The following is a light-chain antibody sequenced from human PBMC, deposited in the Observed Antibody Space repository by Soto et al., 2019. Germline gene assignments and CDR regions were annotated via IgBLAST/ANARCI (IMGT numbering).Light chain of an antibody. CDR2: DVS. V-gene: IGLV2-14*03. Sequence: QSVLTQPASVSGSPGQSIAISCTGTSSDVGGYNYVSWYQHHPGKAPKLMIYDVSNRPSGVSDRFSGSKSGNTASLTISGLQAEDEADYYCSSYTSRSTLVFSGGTKVTVL. J-gene: IGLJ2*01. CDR1: SSDVGGYNY. CDR3: SSYTSRSTLV.